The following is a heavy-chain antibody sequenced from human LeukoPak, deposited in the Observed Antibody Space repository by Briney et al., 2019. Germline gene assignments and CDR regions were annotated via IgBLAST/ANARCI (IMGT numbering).Heavy chain of an antibody. CDR1: GFTFSSYA. V-gene: IGHV3-23*01. CDR2: ISGSGGST. CDR3: AKDNSYGYVLWFDP. D-gene: IGHD5-18*01. J-gene: IGHJ5*02. Sequence: PGGSLRLSCAASGFTFSSYAMSWVRQAPGKGLEWVSAISGSGGSTYYADSVKGRFTISRDNSKNTLYLQMNCLRAEDTAVYYCAKDNSYGYVLWFDPWGQGTLVTVSS.